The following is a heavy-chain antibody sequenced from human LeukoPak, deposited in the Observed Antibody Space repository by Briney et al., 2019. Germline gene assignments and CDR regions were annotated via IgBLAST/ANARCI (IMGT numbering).Heavy chain of an antibody. CDR3: ARHLYTAAYSSGWSFDY. V-gene: IGHV4-59*08. D-gene: IGHD6-19*01. J-gene: IGHJ4*02. CDR2: IYYSGST. Sequence: SETLSLTCTVSGGSISSYYWSWIRQPPGKGLEWIGYIYYSGSTNYNPSLKSRVTISVDTSKNQFSLKLSSVTAADTAVYYCARHLYTAAYSSGWSFDYWGQGTLVTVSS. CDR1: GGSISSYY.